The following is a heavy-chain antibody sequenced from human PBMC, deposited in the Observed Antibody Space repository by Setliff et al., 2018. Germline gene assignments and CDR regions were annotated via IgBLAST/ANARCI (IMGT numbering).Heavy chain of an antibody. CDR2: IYTSGST. CDR1: GGSISSYY. J-gene: IGHJ4*02. CDR3: ARDLGHGGDSDY. V-gene: IGHV4-4*07. D-gene: IGHD2-21*02. Sequence: PSETLCLTCTVSGGSISSYYWSWIRQPAGKGLEWIGRIYTSGSTNYNPSLKSRVSISVDTSKNQVSLKLNSVTATDTAVYYCARDLGHGGDSDYWGQGILVTVSS.